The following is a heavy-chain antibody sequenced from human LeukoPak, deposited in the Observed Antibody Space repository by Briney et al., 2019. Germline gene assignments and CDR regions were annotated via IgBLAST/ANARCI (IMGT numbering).Heavy chain of an antibody. CDR1: GGSFSGYY. V-gene: IGHV4-34*01. CDR3: ARRRLYGSGSYGV. CDR2: INHSGST. D-gene: IGHD3-10*01. J-gene: IGHJ3*01. Sequence: PSETLSLTCAVYGGSFSGYYWSWIRQPPGKGLEWIGEINHSGSTNYNPSLKSRVTISVDTSKNQFSLKLSSVTAADTAVYYCARRRLYGSGSYGVWGQGTMVTVSS.